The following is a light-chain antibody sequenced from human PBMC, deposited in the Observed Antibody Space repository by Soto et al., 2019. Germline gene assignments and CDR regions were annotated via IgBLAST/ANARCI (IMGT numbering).Light chain of an antibody. CDR3: QQYGSSPPWT. V-gene: IGKV3-20*01. CDR1: QSVSSSY. J-gene: IGKJ1*01. CDR2: GAS. Sequence: EIVLTQSPGTLSLSPGERATLSCRASQSVSSSYLAWYQQKPGQAPRLLIYGASRRATGIPDSFSGSGSGTDFTLTISRLEPEDFAVYYCQQYGSSPPWTFGQGTKVEIK.